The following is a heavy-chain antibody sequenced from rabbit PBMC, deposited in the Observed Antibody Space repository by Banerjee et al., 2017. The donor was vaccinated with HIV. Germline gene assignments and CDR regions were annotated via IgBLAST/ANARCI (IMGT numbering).Heavy chain of an antibody. CDR1: GFSFNNKYV. J-gene: IGHJ4*01. D-gene: IGHD7-1*01. CDR2: IYSGSSGST. CDR3: ARDLTGVTGWNFNL. Sequence: QEQLEESGGDLVKPEGSLTLTCTASGFSFNNKYVMCWVRQAPGKGLEWIGCIYSGSSGSTYYASRAKGPFTISKTSSTTVTLQMTSLTAADTATYFCARDLTGVTGWNFNLWGPGTLVTVS. V-gene: IGHV1S45*01.